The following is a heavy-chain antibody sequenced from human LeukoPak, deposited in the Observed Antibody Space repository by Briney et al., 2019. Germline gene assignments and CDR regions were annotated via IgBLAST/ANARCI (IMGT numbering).Heavy chain of an antibody. CDR2: ISSSSSYI. Sequence: GGSLRPSCAASGFTFSSYSMTWVRQAPGKGLEWVSSISSSSSYIYYADSVKGRFTISRDNAKNSLYLQMNSLRAEDTAVYYCARDKTYSSSWLPYYFDYWGQGTLVTVSS. V-gene: IGHV3-21*01. J-gene: IGHJ4*02. CDR3: ARDKTYSSSWLPYYFDY. D-gene: IGHD6-13*01. CDR1: GFTFSSYS.